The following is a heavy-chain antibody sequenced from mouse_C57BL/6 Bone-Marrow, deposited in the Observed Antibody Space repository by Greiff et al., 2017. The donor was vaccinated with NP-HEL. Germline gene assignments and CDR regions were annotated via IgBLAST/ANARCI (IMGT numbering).Heavy chain of an antibody. CDR2: INPYNGGT. D-gene: IGHD4-1*01. J-gene: IGHJ2*01. CDR1: GYTFTDYY. CDR3: ARGGLGPDY. V-gene: IGHV1-19*01. Sequence: VQLQQSGPVLVKPGASVKMSCKASGYTFTDYYMNWVKQSHGKSLEWIGVINPYNGGTSYNQKFKGKATLTVDKSSSTAYMELNSLTSEDSAVYYCARGGLGPDYWGQGTTLTVSS.